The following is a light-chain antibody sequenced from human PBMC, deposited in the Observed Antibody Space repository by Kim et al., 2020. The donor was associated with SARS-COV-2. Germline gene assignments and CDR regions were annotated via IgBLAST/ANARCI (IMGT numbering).Light chain of an antibody. Sequence: VALGQKVRITCQGDGLRSYYATWYQQKPGQTPILVIYGKNNRPSGIPDRFSGSSSGNTASLTITGTQAGDEADYYCNSRDSNDNVLFGGGTNLTVL. CDR3: NSRDSNDNVL. CDR1: GLRSYY. V-gene: IGLV3-19*01. J-gene: IGLJ3*02. CDR2: GKN.